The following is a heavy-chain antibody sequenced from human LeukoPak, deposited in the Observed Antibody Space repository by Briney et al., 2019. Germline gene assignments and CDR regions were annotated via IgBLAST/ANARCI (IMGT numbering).Heavy chain of an antibody. Sequence: ASVKVSCKASGGTFSSYAISWVRQAPGQGLEWMGGIIPIFGTANYAQKFQGRVTITTDESTSTAYMELSSLRSEDTAVYYCARPEQSLRSGYDLPYYYMDVWGKGTTVTVSS. CDR3: ARPEQSLRSGYDLPYYYMDV. CDR2: IIPIFGTA. J-gene: IGHJ6*03. CDR1: GGTFSSYA. V-gene: IGHV1-69*05. D-gene: IGHD5-12*01.